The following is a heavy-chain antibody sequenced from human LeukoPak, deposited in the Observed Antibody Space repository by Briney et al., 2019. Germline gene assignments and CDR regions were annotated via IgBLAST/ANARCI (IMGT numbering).Heavy chain of an antibody. CDR3: AKDEVLLWFGEISGLGFDP. CDR1: GFTFSTYS. V-gene: IGHV3-21*01. Sequence: GGSLRLSCAASGFTFSTYSMNWVRQAPGKGLEGVSSITSSSFYIYYAHSVKGRFTISRDNAKNSLYLQLNSLRAEDTAVYYCAKDEVLLWFGEISGLGFDPWGQGTLVTVSS. D-gene: IGHD3-10*01. CDR2: ITSSSFYI. J-gene: IGHJ5*02.